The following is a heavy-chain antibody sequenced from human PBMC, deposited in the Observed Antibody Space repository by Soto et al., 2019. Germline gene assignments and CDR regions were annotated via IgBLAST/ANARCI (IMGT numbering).Heavy chain of an antibody. D-gene: IGHD3-22*01. V-gene: IGHV4-4*02. CDR3: ARDVGYLYDDRAACHFDF. CDR1: GNSISSSNW. CDR2: IHHTGRT. J-gene: IGHJ4*02. Sequence: QVQLQESGPGLVKPSGTLSLTCAVSGNSISSSNWWSWVRQPPGHGLDWIGEIHHTGRTNYTPSLKSRVSISVDKSKTQFSLTLSAVTAADTAVYYCARDVGYLYDDRAACHFDFWGQGTLVTVSS.